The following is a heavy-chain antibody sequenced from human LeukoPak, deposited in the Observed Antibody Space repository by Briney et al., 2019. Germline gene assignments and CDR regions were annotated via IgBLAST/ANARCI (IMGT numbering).Heavy chain of an antibody. D-gene: IGHD3-22*01. V-gene: IGHV4-39*07. Sequence: PSETLSLTCTVSGGSISSSSYYWGWIRQPPGKGLERIGSIYYSGSTYYNPSLKSRVTISVDTSKNQFSLKLSSVTAADTAVYYCARAVSWWLLIPQDFDYWGQGTLVTVSS. CDR1: GGSISSSSYY. J-gene: IGHJ4*02. CDR2: IYYSGST. CDR3: ARAVSWWLLIPQDFDY.